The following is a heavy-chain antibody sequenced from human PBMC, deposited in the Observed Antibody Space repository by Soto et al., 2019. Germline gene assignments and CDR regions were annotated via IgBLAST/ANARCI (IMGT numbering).Heavy chain of an antibody. CDR1: GYSFTSYW. V-gene: IGHV5-10-1*01. CDR2: IDT. CDR3: ARKYSGSYYDYFDY. D-gene: IGHD1-26*01. J-gene: IGHJ4*02. Sequence: PGESLKISCKGSGYSFTSYWISWVRQMPGKGLEWMGRIDTNYSPSFQGHVTISADKSISTAYLQWSSLKASDTAMYYCARKYSGSYYDYFDYWGQGTMVTVSS.